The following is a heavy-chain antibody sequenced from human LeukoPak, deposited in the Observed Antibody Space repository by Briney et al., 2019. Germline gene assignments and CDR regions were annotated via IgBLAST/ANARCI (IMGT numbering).Heavy chain of an antibody. D-gene: IGHD2-2*01. CDR2: ISTSGDST. Sequence: GGSLRLSCAASGFTFSGYAMTWVRQAPGKGLEWVSAISTSGDSTYYADSVRGRFTISRDNSKNTLYLQMTSLRAEDTAVYYCARKVYHRFDYWGQGTLVTVSS. CDR1: GFTFSGYA. J-gene: IGHJ4*02. V-gene: IGHV3-23*01. CDR3: ARKVYHRFDY.